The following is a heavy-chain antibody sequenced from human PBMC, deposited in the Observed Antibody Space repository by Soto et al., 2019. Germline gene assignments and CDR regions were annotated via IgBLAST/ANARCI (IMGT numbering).Heavy chain of an antibody. CDR3: AKGMGPYYYYGMDV. CDR2: ISGSGGST. J-gene: IGHJ6*02. CDR1: GFTFSSYA. V-gene: IGHV3-23*01. Sequence: EVQPLESGGGLVQPGGSLRLSCAASGFTFSSYAMSWVRQAPGKGLEWVSAISGSGGSTYYADYVKGRFTIPRDNSKNTLYLQMNSLRAEDTAVYYWAKGMGPYYYYGMDVWGQGTTDTVAS.